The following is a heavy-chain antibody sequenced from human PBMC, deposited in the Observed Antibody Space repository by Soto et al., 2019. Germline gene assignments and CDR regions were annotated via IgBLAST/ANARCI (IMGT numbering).Heavy chain of an antibody. V-gene: IGHV4-30-2*01. CDR3: ARHERSGNYYYYGMDV. J-gene: IGHJ6*02. D-gene: IGHD3-22*01. Sequence: PSETLSLTCDVSGDTISTGGYTWAWIRQPPGKALEWIGHTYHSGNPYYNPSLKSRVFISVDRSNNQFSLKLRSVTAADTAVYYCARHERSGNYYYYGMDVWGQGTTVTVSS. CDR1: GDTISTGGYT. CDR2: TYHSGNP.